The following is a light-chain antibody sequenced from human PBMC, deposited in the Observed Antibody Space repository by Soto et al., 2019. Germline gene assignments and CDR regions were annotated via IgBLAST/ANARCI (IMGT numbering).Light chain of an antibody. Sequence: EIVLTQSPATLSLSPGERATLSCRASQTVGRSLAWYQQKPGQAPRLLISDASNRATGIPARFSGSGSGTDFTLTISSLESEDFAVYYCQQYGSSPETFGQGTKVEIK. CDR3: QQYGSSPET. V-gene: IGKV3-11*01. CDR2: DAS. J-gene: IGKJ1*01. CDR1: QTVGRS.